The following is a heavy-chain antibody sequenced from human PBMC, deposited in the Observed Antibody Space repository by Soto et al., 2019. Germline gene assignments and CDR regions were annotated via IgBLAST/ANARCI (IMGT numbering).Heavy chain of an antibody. CDR2: IYYSGST. CDR3: AREPHDYGDYYYYGMDV. D-gene: IGHD4-17*01. J-gene: IGHJ6*02. V-gene: IGHV4-31*03. Sequence: QVQLQESGPGLVKPSQTLSLTCTVSGGSISSGGYYWSWIRQHPGKGLEWIGYIYYSGSTYYNPSLKSRVTISVATPKNQFSLQLSSVTAADTAVYYCAREPHDYGDYYYYGMDVWGQGTTVTVSS. CDR1: GGSISSGGYY.